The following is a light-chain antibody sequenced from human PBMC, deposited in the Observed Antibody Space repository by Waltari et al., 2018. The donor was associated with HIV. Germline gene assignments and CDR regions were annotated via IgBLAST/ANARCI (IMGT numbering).Light chain of an antibody. CDR2: DTS. J-gene: IGLJ3*02. Sequence: QAVVTQDPSLTVSPGGTVTLTCDSSPAPVTNYHYPYWFQQKPAQAPRTLIYDTSNRQSWTPARFSASLLGGKAALTLSGAQREDEADYYCVLSYDADWVFGGGTKLTVL. CDR1: PAPVTNYHY. CDR3: VLSYDADWV. V-gene: IGLV7-46*01.